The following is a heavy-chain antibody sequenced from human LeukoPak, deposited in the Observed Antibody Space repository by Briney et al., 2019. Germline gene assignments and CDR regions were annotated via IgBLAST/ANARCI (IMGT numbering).Heavy chain of an antibody. CDR3: ARDLRVQLWLQPEYFQH. CDR2: ISSSGSTI. D-gene: IGHD5-18*01. V-gene: IGHV3-48*03. Sequence: PGRSLRLSCAASGFTFSSYEMNWVRQAPGKGLEWVSYISSSGSTIYYADSVKGRFTISRDNAKNSLYLQMNSLRAEDTAVYYCARDLRVQLWLQPEYFQHWGQGTLVTVSS. J-gene: IGHJ1*01. CDR1: GFTFSSYE.